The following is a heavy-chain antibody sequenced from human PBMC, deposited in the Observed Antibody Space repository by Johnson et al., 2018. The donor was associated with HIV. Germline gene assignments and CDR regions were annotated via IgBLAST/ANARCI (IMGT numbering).Heavy chain of an antibody. J-gene: IGHJ3*02. V-gene: IGHV3-NL1*01. Sequence: QMLLVESGGGVGQPGRSLRLICAASGFTVSSFGMEWVRQAPGKGLEWVSVIYSGGSTYYADSVKGRFTISRDNSKNTLYLQMNSLRAEDTAVYYCANEVYAFDIWGQGTMVTVSS. CDR2: IYSGGST. D-gene: IGHD2-8*01. CDR3: ANEVYAFDI. CDR1: GFTVSSFG.